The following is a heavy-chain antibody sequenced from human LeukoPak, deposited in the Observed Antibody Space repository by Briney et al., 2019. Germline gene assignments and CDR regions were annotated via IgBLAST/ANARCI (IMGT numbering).Heavy chain of an antibody. Sequence: ASVKVSCKASGYTFTSYDINWVRQATGQGLEWMGGMNPNSGNTGYAQKFQGRVPMTRNTSISTAYMELSSLRSEDTAVYYCAFRTDMEAFDIWGQGTMVTVSS. J-gene: IGHJ3*02. V-gene: IGHV1-8*01. CDR3: AFRTDMEAFDI. CDR2: MNPNSGNT. D-gene: IGHD1-14*01. CDR1: GYTFTSYD.